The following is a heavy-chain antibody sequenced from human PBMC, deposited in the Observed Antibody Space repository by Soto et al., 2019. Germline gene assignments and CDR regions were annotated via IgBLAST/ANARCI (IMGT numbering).Heavy chain of an antibody. D-gene: IGHD4-17*01. CDR1: GYNFATYW. J-gene: IGHJ5*02. Sequence: GESLKISCEGFGYNFATYWIAWVRQMPGKGLEYMGIIYPGDSDSRYSPSFQGQVTFSADKSISTAYLQWSSLKASDTAMYYCARHGFYGDYSSNYFDPWGQGTLVTVSS. CDR3: ARHGFYGDYSSNYFDP. V-gene: IGHV5-51*01. CDR2: IYPGDSDS.